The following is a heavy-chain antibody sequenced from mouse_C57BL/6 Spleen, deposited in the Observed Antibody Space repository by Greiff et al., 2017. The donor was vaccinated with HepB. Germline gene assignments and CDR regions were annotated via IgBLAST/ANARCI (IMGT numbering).Heavy chain of an antibody. V-gene: IGHV3-6*01. D-gene: IGHD2-4*01. CDR3: ASFGLRRTGVMDY. J-gene: IGHJ4*01. Sequence: ESGPGLVKPSQSLSLTCSVTGYSITSGYYWNWIRQFPGNKLEWMGYISYDGSNNYNPSLKNRISITRDTSKNQFFLKLNSVTTEDTATYYCASFGLRRTGVMDYWGQGTSVTVSS. CDR1: GYSITSGYY. CDR2: ISYDGSN.